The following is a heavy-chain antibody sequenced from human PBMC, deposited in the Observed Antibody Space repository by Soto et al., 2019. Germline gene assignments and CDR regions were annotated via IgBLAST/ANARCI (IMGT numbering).Heavy chain of an antibody. Sequence: SETLSLTCTVSGGSISSSSYYGGWIRQPPGKGLEWIGSIYYSGSTYYNPSLKSRVTISVDTSKNQFSLKLSSVTAADTAVYYCARRPYSSSSSRFDPWGQGTLVTVSS. CDR1: GGSISSSSYY. V-gene: IGHV4-39*01. J-gene: IGHJ5*02. D-gene: IGHD6-6*01. CDR3: ARRPYSSSSSRFDP. CDR2: IYYSGST.